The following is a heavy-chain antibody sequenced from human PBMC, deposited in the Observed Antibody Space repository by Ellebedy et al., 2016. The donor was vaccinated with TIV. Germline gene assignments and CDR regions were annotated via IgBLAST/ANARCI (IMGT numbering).Heavy chain of an antibody. V-gene: IGHV2-5*08. Sequence: TLSLXXTVSGGSISSYYWSWIRQPPGKALEWLALIYWDDDKRYSPSLKSRLTITKDTSKNQVVHTMTNMDPVDTATYYCAHHLGELLYAFDIWGQGTMVTVSS. CDR3: AHHLGELLYAFDI. D-gene: IGHD2-2*01. CDR2: IYWDDDK. CDR1: GGSISSYYW. J-gene: IGHJ3*02.